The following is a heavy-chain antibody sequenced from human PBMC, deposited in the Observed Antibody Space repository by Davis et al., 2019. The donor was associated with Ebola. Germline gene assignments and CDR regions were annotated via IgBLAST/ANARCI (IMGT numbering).Heavy chain of an antibody. CDR2: INHSGST. V-gene: IGHV4-34*01. J-gene: IGHJ4*02. CDR3: ARGSLRRGYYFDY. Sequence: PSETLSLTCAVYGGSFSGYYWSWIRQPPGKGLEWIGEINHSGSTNYNPSLKSRVTISVDTSKNQFSLKLSSVTAADTAVYYCARGSLRRGYYFDYWGQGTLVTVSS. CDR1: GGSFSGYY. D-gene: IGHD3-10*01.